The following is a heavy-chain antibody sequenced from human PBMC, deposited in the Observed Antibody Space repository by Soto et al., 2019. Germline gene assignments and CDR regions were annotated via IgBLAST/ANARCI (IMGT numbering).Heavy chain of an antibody. CDR1: CYTFSSYG. D-gene: IGHD3-3*01. Sequence: SGEVSFRASCYTFSSYGISWVRQAPGQGLGRMGWISAYNGNTNYAQKLQGRVTMTTDTSTSTAYMELRSLRSDDTAVYYCARFYYDFWSGYGTPTDGMDVWGQGTTVTVSS. CDR3: ARFYYDFWSGYGTPTDGMDV. CDR2: ISAYNGNT. J-gene: IGHJ6*02. V-gene: IGHV1-18*01.